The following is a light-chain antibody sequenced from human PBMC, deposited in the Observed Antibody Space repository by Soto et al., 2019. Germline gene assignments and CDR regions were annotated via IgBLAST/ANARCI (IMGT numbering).Light chain of an antibody. Sequence: SYELTQPPSVSVSPGQTASITCSGDELGDKYACWYQQKPGQSPVLVIYQDTKRPSGIPERFSGSNSGDTATLTISGTQAMDEADYYCQAWDSSTVLFGGGTKLTVL. V-gene: IGLV3-1*01. CDR1: ELGDKY. J-gene: IGLJ2*01. CDR3: QAWDSSTVL. CDR2: QDT.